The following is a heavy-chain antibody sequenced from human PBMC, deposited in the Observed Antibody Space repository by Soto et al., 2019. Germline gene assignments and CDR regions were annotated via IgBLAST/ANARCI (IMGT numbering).Heavy chain of an antibody. D-gene: IGHD3-10*01. Sequence: SETLSLTCTVSGGSISSSSYYWGWIRQPPGKGLEWIGSIYYSGSTYYNTSLKSRVTKSVDTSKNQLSLKLGSMTAADTAVYYCARLGSGSAYYYYGMDVWGQGTTVTVSS. CDR3: ARLGSGSAYYYYGMDV. CDR2: IYYSGST. V-gene: IGHV4-39*01. CDR1: GGSISSSSYY. J-gene: IGHJ6*02.